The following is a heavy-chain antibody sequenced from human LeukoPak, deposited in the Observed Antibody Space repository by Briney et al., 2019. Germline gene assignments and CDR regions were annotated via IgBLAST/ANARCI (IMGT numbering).Heavy chain of an antibody. CDR1: GGSFSGYY. CDR2: INHSGST. D-gene: IGHD2-2*02. J-gene: IGHJ4*02. V-gene: IGHV4-34*01. Sequence: SETLSLTCAVYGGSFSGYYWSWNRQPPGKGLEWIGEINHSGSTNYNPSLKSRVTISVDTSKNQFSLKLSSVTAADTAVYYCARGLGYCSSTSCYKVAARRSYYFDYWGQGTLVTVSS. CDR3: ARGLGYCSSTSCYKVAARRSYYFDY.